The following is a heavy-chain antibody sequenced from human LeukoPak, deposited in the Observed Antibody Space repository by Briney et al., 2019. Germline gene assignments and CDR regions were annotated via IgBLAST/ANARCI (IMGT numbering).Heavy chain of an antibody. V-gene: IGHV1-3*01. CDR1: GYIFISYT. Sequence: ASVKVSCKASGYIFISYTFHWVRQAPGKRPEWMGWINVSNGNVKYSQNFQGRVTITRDKYASTAYLEQSSLRSEDTAVIYCARDKYSYGYKDRIDYWGQGTLVGVAS. CDR3: ARDKYSYGYKDRIDY. CDR2: INVSNGNV. J-gene: IGHJ4*02. D-gene: IGHD5-18*01.